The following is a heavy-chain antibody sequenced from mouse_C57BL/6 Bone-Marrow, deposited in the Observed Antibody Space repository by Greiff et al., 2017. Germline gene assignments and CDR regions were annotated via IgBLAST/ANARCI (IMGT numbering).Heavy chain of an antibody. CDR1: GFNIKDDY. CDR3: TYCPWYFDV. Sequence: EVQLQQSGAELVRPGASVKLSCTASGFNIKDDYMHWVKQRPEQGLEWIGWIDPENGDTEYASKFQGKATITADTSSNTAYLQLSSLTSEDTAVYYCTYCPWYFDVWGTGTTVTVSS. CDR2: IDPENGDT. J-gene: IGHJ1*03. V-gene: IGHV14-4*01.